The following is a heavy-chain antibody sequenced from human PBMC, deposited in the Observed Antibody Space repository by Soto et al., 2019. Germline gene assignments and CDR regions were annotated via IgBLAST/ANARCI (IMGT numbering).Heavy chain of an antibody. CDR1: GFTFSSYR. D-gene: IGHD2-2*01. J-gene: IGHJ6*02. CDR3: ASLFGIAVVVTADHYYYYGMDV. CDR2: ISSSSSYI. V-gene: IGHV3-21*01. Sequence: PXVSLRLSFAASGFTFSSYRMNWVRQAPGKGLEWVSSISSSSSYIYYADSVKGRFTISRDNAKNSLYLQMNSLRAEDTAVYYCASLFGIAVVVTADHYYYYGMDVWGQGTTVTVSS.